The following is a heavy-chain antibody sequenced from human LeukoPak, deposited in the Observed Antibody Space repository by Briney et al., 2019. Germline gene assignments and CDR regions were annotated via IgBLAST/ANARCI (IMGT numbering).Heavy chain of an antibody. Sequence: GGSLRLSCAASGFTFSSNAMSWVRQAPGKGLKWVSTINDNGAGTYYADSVKGRFTISSDNSKNTLYLQMNSLRAEDTAVYYCANPGVKYAAMEDYWGQGTLVTVSS. CDR1: GFTFSSNA. CDR2: INDNGAGT. D-gene: IGHD2-2*01. CDR3: ANPGVKYAAMEDY. J-gene: IGHJ4*02. V-gene: IGHV3-23*01.